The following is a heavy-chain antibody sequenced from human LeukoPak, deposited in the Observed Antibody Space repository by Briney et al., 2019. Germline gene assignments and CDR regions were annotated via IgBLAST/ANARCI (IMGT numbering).Heavy chain of an antibody. CDR2: IYTSGST. V-gene: IGHV4-4*07. J-gene: IGHJ4*02. CDR3: ARSIIVATIRYYFDY. D-gene: IGHD5-12*01. CDR1: GGSISSYY. Sequence: SETLSLTCTVSGGSISSYYWSWIRQPAGKGLEWIGRIYTSGSTNYNPSLKSRVTMSVDTSKNQFSLKLSSVTAADTAVYYCARSIIVATIRYYFDYWGQGTLVTVSS.